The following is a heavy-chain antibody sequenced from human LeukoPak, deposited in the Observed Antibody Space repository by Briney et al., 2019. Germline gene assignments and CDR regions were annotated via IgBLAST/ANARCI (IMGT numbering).Heavy chain of an antibody. CDR1: GYTFTSYA. CDR2: INAGNGNT. D-gene: IGHD2-15*01. J-gene: IGHJ6*02. Sequence: GASVKVSCKASGYTFTSYAMHWVRQAPGQRLEWMGWINAGNGNTKYSQKFQGRVTITRDTSASTAYMELSSLRSEDTAVYYCARDKWRYGPPGGGMDVWGQGTTVTVSS. V-gene: IGHV1-3*01. CDR3: ARDKWRYGPPGGGMDV.